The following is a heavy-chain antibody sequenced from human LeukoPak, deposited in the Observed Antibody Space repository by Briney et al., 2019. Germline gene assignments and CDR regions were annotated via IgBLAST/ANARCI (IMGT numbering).Heavy chain of an antibody. CDR1: GYTFTGYY. CDR3: VRGNMGTQFDY. D-gene: IGHD2/OR15-2a*01. J-gene: IGHJ4*02. CDR2: IDPNSGGT. V-gene: IGHV1-2*02. Sequence: ASVKVSCKPSGYTFTGYYIHWVRQAPGQGLEWMGWIDPNSGGTAYAQKFQGRVTMTRDTSISTAYMELSRLRSDDTAVYYCVRGNMGTQFDYWGQGTLVTVSS.